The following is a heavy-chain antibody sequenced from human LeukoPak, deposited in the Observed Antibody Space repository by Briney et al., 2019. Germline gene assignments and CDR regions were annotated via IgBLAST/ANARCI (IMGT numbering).Heavy chain of an antibody. CDR2: IYPGDSDT. J-gene: IGHJ6*03. D-gene: IGHD3-3*01. CDR3: ARLKKGYDFWSGYYMDV. Sequence: GESLKISCKGSGYSFTSYWIGWVRQMPGKGLEWMGIIYPGDSDTRYSPSFQGQVTISADKSISTAYLQWSSLKASDTAMYYCARLKKGYDFWSGYYMDVWGKGTTVTVSS. V-gene: IGHV5-51*01. CDR1: GYSFTSYW.